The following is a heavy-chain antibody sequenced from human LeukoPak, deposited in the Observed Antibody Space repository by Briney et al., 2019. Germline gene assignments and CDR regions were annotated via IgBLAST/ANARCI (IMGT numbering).Heavy chain of an antibody. D-gene: IGHD4-11*01. CDR3: ARDGDYSNSGWFDP. J-gene: IGHJ5*02. V-gene: IGHV7-4-1*01. CDR1: GYTFTTYA. CDR2: IKTNTGNP. Sequence: AASVKVSCKASGYTFTTYAMNWVRQAPGQGLEYMGWIKTNTGNPTYAQGFTGRFVFSLDTSVSTAYLQIDSLKAEDTAVYYCARDGDYSNSGWFDPWGQGTLVTVSS.